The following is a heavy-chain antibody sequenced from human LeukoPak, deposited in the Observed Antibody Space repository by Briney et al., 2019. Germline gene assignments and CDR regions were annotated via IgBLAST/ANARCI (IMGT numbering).Heavy chain of an antibody. CDR1: GYIYSSYW. J-gene: IGHJ3*02. CDR2: IYPTDSDT. V-gene: IGHV5-51*01. CDR3: AGTTGGWTLFDI. D-gene: IGHD6-19*01. Sequence: GESLKISCKGSGYIYSSYWMGWVRQLPGKGLEWMGIIYPTDSDTRYSPSFQGQVTISADKSINTAYLQWSSLKASDSGMYYCAGTTGGWTLFDIWGQGTMVTVSS.